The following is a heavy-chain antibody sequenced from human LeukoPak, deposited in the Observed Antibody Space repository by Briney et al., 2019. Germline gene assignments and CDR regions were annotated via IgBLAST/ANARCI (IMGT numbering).Heavy chain of an antibody. D-gene: IGHD2-21*02. CDR3: VRTAGRDGGPN. J-gene: IGHJ4*02. V-gene: IGHV4-39*07. CDR1: GGSISSSSYY. Sequence: PSETLSLTCTVSGGSISSSSYYWGWIRQPPGKGLEWIGSIYYSGSTYYNPSLKSRVTISVDTSKNQFSLKLSSVTAADTAVYYCVRTAGRDGGPNWGQGNLVTVSS. CDR2: IYYSGST.